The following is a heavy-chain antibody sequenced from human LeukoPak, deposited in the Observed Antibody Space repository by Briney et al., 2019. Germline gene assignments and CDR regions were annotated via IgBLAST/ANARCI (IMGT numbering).Heavy chain of an antibody. CDR2: ISYDGKVK. Sequence: GGSLRLSCAGSGFTFSNYGMHWVRQAPGKGLEWVAVISYDGKVKYYADSVKGRFTISRDNSKNTLYLEMNSLRGEATAVYYCAKERLTKVAHETDYWGQGTLVTVPS. CDR1: GFTFSNYG. V-gene: IGHV3-30*18. CDR3: AKERLTKVAHETDY. J-gene: IGHJ4*02. D-gene: IGHD2-15*01.